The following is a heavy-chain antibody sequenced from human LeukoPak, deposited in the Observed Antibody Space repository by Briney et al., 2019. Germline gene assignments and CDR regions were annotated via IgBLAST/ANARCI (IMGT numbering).Heavy chain of an antibody. D-gene: IGHD3-10*01. CDR1: GFTFSSYS. J-gene: IGHJ4*02. CDR2: ISSSSSTI. V-gene: IGHV3-48*01. Sequence: GGPLRLSCAASGFTFSSYSMNWVRQAPGKGPEWVSYISSSSSTIYYADSVKGRFTISRDNSKNTLYLQMNSLRAEDTAVYYCAKAGGYYGSGSYSAPDYWGQGTLVTVSS. CDR3: AKAGGYYGSGSYSAPDY.